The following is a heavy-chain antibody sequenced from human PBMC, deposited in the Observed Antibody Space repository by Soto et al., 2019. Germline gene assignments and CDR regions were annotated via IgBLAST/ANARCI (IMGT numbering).Heavy chain of an antibody. CDR1: GFTFSSYS. CDR2: ISSSSYI. J-gene: IGHJ6*02. Sequence: GSLRLSCAASGFTFSSYSMNWVRQAPGKGLEWVSSISSSSYIYYADSVKGRFTISRDNAKNSLYLQMNSLRAEDTAVYYCARGLTTNGMDVWGQGTTVTVSS. CDR3: ARGLTTNGMDV. V-gene: IGHV3-21*01. D-gene: IGHD4-17*01.